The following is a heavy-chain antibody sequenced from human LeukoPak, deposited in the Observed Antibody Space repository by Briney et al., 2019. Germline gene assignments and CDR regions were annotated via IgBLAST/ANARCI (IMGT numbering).Heavy chain of an antibody. D-gene: IGHD3-9*01. CDR2: ISSIGSYI. Sequence: GGSLRLSCAASGFTFSSYSMNWVRQAPGKGLEWVSSISSIGSYIYYADSVKGRFTISRDNAKNSLYLQMNSLRAEDTAVYYCARDVRHYDILTGLMGDAFDIWGQGTMVTVSS. J-gene: IGHJ3*02. CDR3: ARDVRHYDILTGLMGDAFDI. CDR1: GFTFSSYS. V-gene: IGHV3-21*01.